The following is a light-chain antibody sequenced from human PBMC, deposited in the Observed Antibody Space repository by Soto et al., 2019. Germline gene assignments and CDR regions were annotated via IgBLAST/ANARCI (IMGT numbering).Light chain of an antibody. CDR1: QSVSSSY. Sequence: IVLTPSPGILSLSPGERAILSCRASQSVSSSYLAWYQQKPGQAPRPLIYGASSRAIGIPDRFSGSGSGTDFTLTISRLEPEDFAVYYCQQYGSSPWTFGQGTKVDIK. CDR3: QQYGSSPWT. J-gene: IGKJ1*01. V-gene: IGKV3-20*01. CDR2: GAS.